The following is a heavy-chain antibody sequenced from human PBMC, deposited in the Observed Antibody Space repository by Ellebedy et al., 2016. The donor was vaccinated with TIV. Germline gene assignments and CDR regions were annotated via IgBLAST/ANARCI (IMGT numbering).Heavy chain of an antibody. Sequence: SGPTLVXPTQTLTLTCTFSGFSLRSTGMGVGWIRQPPGKALEWLALIYCDGDKRYGPSLRSRLTITKDTSKNQVVLTMTNMDPVDTGTYFCAHRAPGDREGLFDYWGQGILVTVSS. V-gene: IGHV2-5*05. J-gene: IGHJ4*02. CDR2: IYCDGDK. D-gene: IGHD4-17*01. CDR3: AHRAPGDREGLFDY. CDR1: GFSLRSTGMG.